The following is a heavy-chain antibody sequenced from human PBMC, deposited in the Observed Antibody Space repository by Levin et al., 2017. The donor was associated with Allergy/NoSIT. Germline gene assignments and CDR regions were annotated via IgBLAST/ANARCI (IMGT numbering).Heavy chain of an antibody. J-gene: IGHJ4*02. CDR3: AIGPIRSSSWTTRLFYFDY. D-gene: IGHD6-13*01. CDR2: FDPEDGET. CDR1: GYTLTELS. Sequence: PRASVKVSCKVSGYTLTELSMHWVRQAPGKGLEWMGGFDPEDGETIYAQKFQGRVTMTEDTSTDTAYMELSSLRSEDTAVYYCAIGPIRSSSWTTRLFYFDYWGQGTLVTVSS. V-gene: IGHV1-24*01.